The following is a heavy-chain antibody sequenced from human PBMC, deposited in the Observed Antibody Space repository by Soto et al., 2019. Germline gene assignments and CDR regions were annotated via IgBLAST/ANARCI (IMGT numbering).Heavy chain of an antibody. V-gene: IGHV5-51*01. CDR1: GYSFTSYW. Sequence: PGESLKISCKGSGYSFTSYWIGWVRQMPGKGLEWMGIIYPGDSDTRYSPSFQGQVTISADKSISTAYLQWSSLKASDTAMYYCAIHGVGDILTGQPDYWGQGTLVPVSS. CDR3: AIHGVGDILTGQPDY. CDR2: IYPGDSDT. D-gene: IGHD3-9*01. J-gene: IGHJ4*02.